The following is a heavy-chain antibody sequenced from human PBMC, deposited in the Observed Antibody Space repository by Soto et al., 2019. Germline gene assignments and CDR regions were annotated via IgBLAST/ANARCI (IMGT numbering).Heavy chain of an antibody. J-gene: IGHJ4*02. Sequence: EVQLLESGGGLVQPGGSLTLSCAASGFTFSDYTMTWVRQAPGKVLECISVILSDYNTYYAGSVRGRFTISRDNSKNTLYLEMNSLRAEDTAVYYCARSTSGYFGYWGQGALVTVSS. CDR2: ILSDYNT. CDR3: ARSTSGYFGY. D-gene: IGHD2-2*01. V-gene: IGHV3-23*03. CDR1: GFTFSDYT.